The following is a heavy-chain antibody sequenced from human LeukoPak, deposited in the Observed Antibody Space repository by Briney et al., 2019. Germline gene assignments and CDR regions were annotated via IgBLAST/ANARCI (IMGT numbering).Heavy chain of an antibody. CDR2: IYHSGST. CDR1: GYSISSGYY. D-gene: IGHD3-16*01. Sequence: PSETLSLTCAVSGYSISSGYYWGWIRQPPGKGLEWVGSIYHSGSTYYNPSLKSRVTISVDTSKNQFSLKLSSVTAADTAVYYCARQDLREGQGYWGQGTLVTVSS. V-gene: IGHV4-38-2*01. CDR3: ARQDLREGQGY. J-gene: IGHJ4*02.